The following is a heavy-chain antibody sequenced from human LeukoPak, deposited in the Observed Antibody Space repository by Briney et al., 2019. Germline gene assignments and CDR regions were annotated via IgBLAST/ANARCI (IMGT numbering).Heavy chain of an antibody. J-gene: IGHJ6*02. CDR2: ISSSSSYI. D-gene: IGHD3-9*01. Sequence: PGGSLRLSCAASGFTFSSYSMNWVRQAPGKGLEWVSSISSSSSYIYYADSVKGRFTISRDNSKNTLYLQMNSLRAEDTAVYYCAKTSVLSRNYYYYGMDVWGQGTTVTVS. V-gene: IGHV3-21*01. CDR1: GFTFSSYS. CDR3: AKTSVLSRNYYYYGMDV.